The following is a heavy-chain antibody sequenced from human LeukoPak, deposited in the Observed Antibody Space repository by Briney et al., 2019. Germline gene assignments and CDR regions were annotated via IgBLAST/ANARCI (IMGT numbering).Heavy chain of an antibody. D-gene: IGHD3-22*01. Sequence: PGGSLRLSCAASGFTFSSYWMHWVRQAPGKGLVWVSRINSDGSSTTYADSARGRFTISRDNAKNTLYLQMNSLRAEDTAVYYCARALLSDSSVGLDHWGQGTLVTVSS. CDR1: GFTFSSYW. CDR2: INSDGSST. CDR3: ARALLSDSSVGLDH. J-gene: IGHJ4*02. V-gene: IGHV3-74*01.